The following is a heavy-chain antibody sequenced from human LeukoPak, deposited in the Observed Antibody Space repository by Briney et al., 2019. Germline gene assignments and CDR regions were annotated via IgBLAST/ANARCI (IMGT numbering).Heavy chain of an antibody. CDR3: ARRYCSSTSRTLHY. Sequence: GGPLRLSCAASGFTLSSYHVHWARQAPGGGLEWGTYISTSGSTKYYADSVKGRFTISRDNAENSLYLQMNSLRAEDTAVYYCARRYCSSTSRTLHYWGQGTLVTVSS. CDR1: GFTLSSYH. V-gene: IGHV3-48*03. CDR2: ISTSGSTK. D-gene: IGHD2-2*01. J-gene: IGHJ4*02.